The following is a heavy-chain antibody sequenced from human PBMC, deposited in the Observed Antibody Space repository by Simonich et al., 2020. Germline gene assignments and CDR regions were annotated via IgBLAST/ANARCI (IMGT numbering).Heavy chain of an antibody. D-gene: IGHD7-27*01. CDR3: ARHVRKTGDHFDY. CDR2: IYHRGST. CDR1: GYSISSGYY. V-gene: IGHV4-38-2*01. Sequence: QVQLQESGPGLVKPSETLSLTCAVSGYSISSGYYWGGIRQPPGKGLEWIGSIYHRGSTYYNPSLKSRVTISVDTSKNQFSLKLSSVTAADTAVYYCARHVRKTGDHFDYWGQGTLVTVSS. J-gene: IGHJ4*02.